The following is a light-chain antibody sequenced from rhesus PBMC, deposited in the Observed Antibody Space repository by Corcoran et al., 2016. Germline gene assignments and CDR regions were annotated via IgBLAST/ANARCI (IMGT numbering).Light chain of an antibody. CDR1: HNLYSN. CDR3: QHYYDNPLT. J-gene: IGKJ4*01. V-gene: IGKV1S12*01. CDR2: AAS. Sequence: QMTQSPSALSASVGDRVTISCRASHNLYSNLAWYQQKPGKAPKLLIYAASRLHTGIPSRFSGSGSGIDFTLTISSLQPEDSAAYYCQHYYDNPLTFGGGTKVDLK.